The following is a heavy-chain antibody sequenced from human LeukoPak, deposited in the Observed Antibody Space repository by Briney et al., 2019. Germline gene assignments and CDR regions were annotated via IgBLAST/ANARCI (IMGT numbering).Heavy chain of an antibody. J-gene: IGHJ4*02. Sequence: GGPLRLSCAASGFTFSSYWMHWVRQAPGKGLVWVSRINSDGSSTSYADSVKGRFTISRDNAKNTLYMQMNSLRAEDTAVYYCTRDREGRTWYAEIDYWGQGTLVTVSS. CDR3: TRDREGRTWYAEIDY. D-gene: IGHD6-13*01. CDR2: INSDGSST. CDR1: GFTFSSYW. V-gene: IGHV3-74*01.